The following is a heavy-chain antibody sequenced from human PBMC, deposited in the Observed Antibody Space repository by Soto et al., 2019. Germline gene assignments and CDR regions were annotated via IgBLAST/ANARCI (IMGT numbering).Heavy chain of an antibody. V-gene: IGHV3-21*02. D-gene: IGHD5-12*01. CDR3: ARDNGYDAATLDY. CDR1: GFTFSTCS. Sequence: EVQLVESGGGLVKPRGSLRLSCAASGFTFSTCSMNWVRQAPGKGLEWVSSISSSSSNIYYADSVKGRFTISRDNAKNSLYLQMNSLRADDTAVYYCARDNGYDAATLDYWGQGTLVTVSS. CDR2: ISSSSSNI. J-gene: IGHJ4*02.